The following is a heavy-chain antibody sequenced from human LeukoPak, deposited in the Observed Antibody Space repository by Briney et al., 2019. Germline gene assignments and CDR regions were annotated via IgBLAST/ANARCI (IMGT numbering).Heavy chain of an antibody. V-gene: IGHV4-59*01. CDR1: GGSISSYY. J-gene: IGHJ4*02. CDR2: IYYSGST. Sequence: SETLSLTCTVSGGSISSYYWSWIRQPPGKGLEWIGYIYYSGSTNYNPSLKSRVTISVDTSKNQFSLRLSSVTAADTAVYYCAIVGATGGVYWGQGTLVTVSS. D-gene: IGHD1-26*01. CDR3: AIVGATGGVY.